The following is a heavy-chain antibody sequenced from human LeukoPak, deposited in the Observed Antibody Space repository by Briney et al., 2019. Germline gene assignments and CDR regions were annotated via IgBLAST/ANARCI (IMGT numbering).Heavy chain of an antibody. CDR2: IYYSGST. J-gene: IGHJ4*02. CDR1: GGSISSGGYY. CDR3: ARASLMFGVRPFDY. D-gene: IGHD3-10*02. V-gene: IGHV4-31*03. Sequence: SETLSLTCTVSGGSISSGGYYWSWIRQHPGKGLEWIGYIYYSGSTYYNPSLKVRVTISVDTSKNQFSLKLSSVTAADTAVYYCARASLMFGVRPFDYSGQGTLVTVSS.